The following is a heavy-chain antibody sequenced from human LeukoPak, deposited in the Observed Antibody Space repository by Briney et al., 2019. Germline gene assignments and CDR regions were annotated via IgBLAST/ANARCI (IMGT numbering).Heavy chain of an antibody. J-gene: IGHJ4*02. CDR2: MSYGGANE. CDR1: GFTFTNCA. Sequence: PGGSLRLSCAASGFTFTNCALHWVRQAPGKGLEWVAVMSYGGANEYYADSVKGRFTISRDDSKNTLYLQMNSLRTEDTAIYYCTRDFRIVVTDYWGQGTLVTVSS. V-gene: IGHV3-30-3*01. CDR3: TRDFRIVVTDY. D-gene: IGHD1-26*01.